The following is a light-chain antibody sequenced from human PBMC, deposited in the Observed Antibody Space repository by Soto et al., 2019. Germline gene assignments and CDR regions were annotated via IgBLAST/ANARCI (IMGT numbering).Light chain of an antibody. CDR2: AAS. Sequence: DIQMTQFPSSLSASVGDRVTITCRASQTISSYLHWYQLKPGQAPKLLIYAASSLQSGVPSRFSGSGSGTEFTLTISSLQPEDFATYFCQQTFSTYVSFGGGTKVESK. V-gene: IGKV1-39*01. CDR1: QTISSY. CDR3: QQTFSTYVS. J-gene: IGKJ4*01.